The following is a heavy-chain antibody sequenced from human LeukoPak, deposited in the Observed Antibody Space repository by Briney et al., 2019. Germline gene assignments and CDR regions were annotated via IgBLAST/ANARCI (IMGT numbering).Heavy chain of an antibody. CDR1: GGSISSYY. V-gene: IGHV4-59*12. J-gene: IGHJ4*02. CDR3: ARDRYYDILTGPTEGPLGY. Sequence: SETLSLTCTVSGGSISSYYWSWIRQPPGKGLEWIGYIYYSGSTDCNPSLKSRVTISVDTSKNQFSLKLSSVTAADTAVYYCARDRYYDILTGPTEGPLGYWGQGTLVTVSS. CDR2: IYYSGST. D-gene: IGHD3-9*01.